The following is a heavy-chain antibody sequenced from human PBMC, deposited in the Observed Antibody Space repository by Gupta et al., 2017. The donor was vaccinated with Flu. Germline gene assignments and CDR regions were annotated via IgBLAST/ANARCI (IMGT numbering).Heavy chain of an antibody. CDR3: AKHTVTNYFDS. V-gene: IGHV3-23*01. CDR1: FTFSSYA. J-gene: IGHJ4*02. CDR2: ISGSARNT. D-gene: IGHD4-17*01. Sequence: FTFSSYALSWVRQAPGKGLEWVSTISGSARNTYDADSVKGRFTIARYNSEGTLYLQVNSLRAEDTAVYYCAKHTVTNYFDSWGQGTLVTVSS.